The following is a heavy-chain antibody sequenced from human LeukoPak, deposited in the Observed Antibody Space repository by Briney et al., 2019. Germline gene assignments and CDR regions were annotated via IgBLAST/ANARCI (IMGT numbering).Heavy chain of an antibody. J-gene: IGHJ4*02. V-gene: IGHV1-18*01. CDR3: ARDLRVVAAAGIYVY. CDR1: RYTFTSYG. D-gene: IGHD6-13*01. CDR2: ISAYNGNT. Sequence: ASVNVSYTPSRYTFTSYGIMEVRQAAGQGREGMGWISAYNGNTNYAQKLQGRVSMTPDTSTSTAYMELRSLRSDHTAVYYCARDLRVVAAAGIYVYWGQGTLVTVSS.